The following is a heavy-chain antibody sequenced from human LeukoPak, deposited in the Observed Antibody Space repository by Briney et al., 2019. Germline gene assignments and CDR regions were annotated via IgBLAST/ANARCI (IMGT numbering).Heavy chain of an antibody. CDR2: IYHSGNT. CDR1: GDSITRGYY. J-gene: IGHJ4*02. V-gene: IGHV4-38-2*02. Sequence: SETLSLICTVSGDSITRGYYWGWIGQSPGKGLEWIGSIYHSGNTYYNPSLKSRVSISVDTSKNQFSLNLRSVTAADTAVYYCARVPLDDSGAYLDLDYWGQGTLVTVSS. D-gene: IGHD3-22*01. CDR3: ARVPLDDSGAYLDLDY.